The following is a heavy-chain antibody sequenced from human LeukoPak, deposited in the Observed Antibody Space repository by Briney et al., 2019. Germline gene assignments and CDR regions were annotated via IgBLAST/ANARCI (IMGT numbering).Heavy chain of an antibody. CDR3: ARGFGYSFGYIGY. Sequence: SETLSLTCTVSGGPIHTYYWNWIRQPPGKGLEWIAYISYSGNSNYNPSLKSRVTISVDTSKDQFSLKLTSVTGADTAVYYCARGFGYSFGYIGYWGQGTLVTVSS. CDR1: GGPIHTYY. J-gene: IGHJ4*02. V-gene: IGHV4-59*01. CDR2: ISYSGNS. D-gene: IGHD5-18*01.